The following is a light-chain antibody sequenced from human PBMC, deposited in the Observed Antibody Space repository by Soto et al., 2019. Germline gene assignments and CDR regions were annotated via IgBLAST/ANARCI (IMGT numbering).Light chain of an antibody. CDR2: LGS. Sequence: DIVLTQSPLSLPVTPGAPASISCWSSQSLLHSNGHIYLDWYLQKPGQSPQLLISLGSIRASGVPDRFSGSGSGTDFTLKITRVEAEDVGVYYCMQAIQAPRTFGLGTKVEIK. V-gene: IGKV2-28*01. CDR1: QSLLHSNGHIY. J-gene: IGKJ1*01. CDR3: MQAIQAPRT.